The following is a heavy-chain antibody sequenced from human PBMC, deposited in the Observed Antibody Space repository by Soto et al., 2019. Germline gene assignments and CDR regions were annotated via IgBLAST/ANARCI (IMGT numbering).Heavy chain of an antibody. CDR3: ARALGMVRGVMCFDY. CDR2: INPSGGST. J-gene: IGHJ4*02. Sequence: QVQLVQSGAEVKKPGASVKVSCKASGYTFTSYYMHWVRQAPGQGLEWMGIINPSGGSTSYAQKFLGRGTVTRATSTSTVYMELSSLRSEDTAVYYCARALGMVRGVMCFDYWGQGTLVTVSS. CDR1: GYTFTSYY. D-gene: IGHD3-10*01. V-gene: IGHV1-46*03.